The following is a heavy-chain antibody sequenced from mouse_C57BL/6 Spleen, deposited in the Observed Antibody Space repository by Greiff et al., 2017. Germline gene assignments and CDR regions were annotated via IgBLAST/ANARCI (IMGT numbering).Heavy chain of an antibody. V-gene: IGHV1-74*01. CDR2: IHPSDSDT. Sequence: VQLQQPGAELVKPWASVKVSCKASGYTFTSYWMHWVKQRPGQGLEWIGRIHPSDSDTNYNQKFKGKATLTVDKSSSTAYMQLSSLTYDDSAVYYSAIPPYASNPAWFAYWGQGTLVTVSA. J-gene: IGHJ3*01. CDR3: AIPPYASNPAWFAY. D-gene: IGHD2-5*01. CDR1: GYTFTSYW.